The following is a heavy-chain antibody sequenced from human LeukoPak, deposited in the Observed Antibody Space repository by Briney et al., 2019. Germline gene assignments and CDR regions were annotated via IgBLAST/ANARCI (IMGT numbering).Heavy chain of an antibody. CDR2: IYYSGST. CDR3: ARHKTGTTSPFGY. V-gene: IGHV4-59*08. Sequence: PSETLSLTCTVSGGSISSYYWSWIRQPPGKGLEWIGYIYYSGSTNYNPSLKSRVTISVETSKNQFSLKLSSVTAADTAVYYCARHKTGTTSPFGYWGQGTLVTVYS. CDR1: GGSISSYY. J-gene: IGHJ4*02. D-gene: IGHD1-1*01.